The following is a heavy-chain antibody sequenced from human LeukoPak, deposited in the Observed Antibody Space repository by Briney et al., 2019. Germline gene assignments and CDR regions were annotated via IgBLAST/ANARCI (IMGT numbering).Heavy chain of an antibody. Sequence: GGSLRLSCAASGFTFSSYGMHWVRQAPGKGLVWVAVIWYDGSNKYYADSVKGRFTISRDNSKNTLYLQMNSLRAEDTAVYYCAGGPKEGFDYFDYWGQGTLVTVSS. J-gene: IGHJ4*02. CDR2: IWYDGSNK. CDR1: GFTFSSYG. V-gene: IGHV3-33*01. D-gene: IGHD2-15*01. CDR3: AGGPKEGFDYFDY.